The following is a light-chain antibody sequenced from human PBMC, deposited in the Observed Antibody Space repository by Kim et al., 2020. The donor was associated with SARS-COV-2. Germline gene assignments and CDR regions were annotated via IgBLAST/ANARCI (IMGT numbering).Light chain of an antibody. CDR2: EVS. V-gene: IGLV2-14*01. Sequence: QSITIACTGTSSEVGGYKYVSWYRQHPGKAPKLVIYEVSNRPSGVSNRFSGSKSGNTASLTISGLQAEDEADYYCSSYIRGSTNYVFGTGTKVTVL. J-gene: IGLJ1*01. CDR1: SSEVGGYKY. CDR3: SSYIRGSTNYV.